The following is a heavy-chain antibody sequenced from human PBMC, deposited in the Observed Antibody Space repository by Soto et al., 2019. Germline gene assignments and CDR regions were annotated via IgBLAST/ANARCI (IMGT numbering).Heavy chain of an antibody. CDR3: TRDVYSTSNNGFDP. V-gene: IGHV4-4*07. D-gene: IGHD4-4*01. J-gene: IGHJ5*02. CDR1: GGPITAQY. CDR2: IYSTGTT. Sequence: QVQLQEWGPGLLNPSETLSLTCTVSGGPITAQYWSWIRQPAGEGLEWIGRIYSTGTTHYNPALRRRVTMSVDTSKNQFSLKLTSVTAADTAVYYWTRDVYSTSNNGFDPWGQGTLVSVSS.